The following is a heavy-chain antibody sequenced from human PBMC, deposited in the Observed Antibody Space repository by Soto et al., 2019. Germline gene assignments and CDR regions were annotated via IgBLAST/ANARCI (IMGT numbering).Heavy chain of an antibody. Sequence: GGSLRLSCAASGFTFSDYGMNWVRQTPGKGLEWVSGTTGGGDTTYYADSVKGRFIISRDNSKSILYLQMNSLRGEDTGTYYCAKGIYGSGWPYWGQGTLVTVSS. D-gene: IGHD6-19*01. J-gene: IGHJ4*02. V-gene: IGHV3-23*01. CDR1: GFTFSDYG. CDR3: AKGIYGSGWPY. CDR2: TTGGGDTT.